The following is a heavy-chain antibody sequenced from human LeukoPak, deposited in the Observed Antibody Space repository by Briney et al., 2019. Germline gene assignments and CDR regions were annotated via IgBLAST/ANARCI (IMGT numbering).Heavy chain of an antibody. Sequence: SETLSLTCTVSGGSINSYYWSWIRQPPGKGREWIGYIYYSGSNNYNPSLESRVNISLDPSKNQFSLKMNSVTAADTAVYYCARDRGGLDVWGQGTTVTVSS. CDR2: IYYSGSN. J-gene: IGHJ6*02. V-gene: IGHV4-59*01. CDR3: ARDRGGLDV. CDR1: GGSINSYY. D-gene: IGHD3-10*01.